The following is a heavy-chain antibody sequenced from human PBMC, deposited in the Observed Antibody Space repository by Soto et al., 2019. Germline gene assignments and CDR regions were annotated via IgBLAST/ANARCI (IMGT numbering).Heavy chain of an antibody. J-gene: IGHJ5*02. CDR2: INHSGST. CDR3: ARGKIGVAVTTRGNWFDP. CDR1: GGSFSGYY. V-gene: IGHV4-34*01. D-gene: IGHD4-4*01. Sequence: SETLSLTCAVYGGSFSGYYWSWIRQPPGKGLEWIGEINHSGSTNYNPSLKSRVTISVDTSKNQFSLKLSSVTAADTAVYYCARGKIGVAVTTRGNWFDPWGQGTLVTVSS.